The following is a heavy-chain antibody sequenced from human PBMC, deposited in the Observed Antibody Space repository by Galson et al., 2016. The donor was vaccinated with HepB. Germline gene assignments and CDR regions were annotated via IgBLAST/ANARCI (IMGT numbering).Heavy chain of an antibody. CDR3: ARQAWLSERADYVSHRLDP. CDR2: KYYFGDT. CDR1: GGSISTSAYY. Sequence: SETLSLTCAVSGGSISTSAYYWGWIRQPPGRGLEWIAIKYYFGDTAYYNPSLKSRVTISVDTSKNQFSQRLTSVTAADTAVYYCARQAWLSERADYVSHRLDPWGPGILVTVSS. V-gene: IGHV4-39*01. D-gene: IGHD4-17*01. J-gene: IGHJ5*02.